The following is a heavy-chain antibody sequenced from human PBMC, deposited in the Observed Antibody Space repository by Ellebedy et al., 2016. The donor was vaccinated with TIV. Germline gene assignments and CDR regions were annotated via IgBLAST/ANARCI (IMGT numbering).Heavy chain of an antibody. V-gene: IGHV3-11*04. CDR2: ISSSGLTI. D-gene: IGHD3-9*01. CDR3: TREAHARFDWSLTPLGEFDL. CDR1: GFKFLDYY. Sequence: GESLKISXSASGFKFLDYYMHWIRQRPGKGLEWLSSISSSGLTIYYRDSVKGRFTISRDNFKNTLFVQMNSLRAEDTAVYYCTREAHARFDWSLTPLGEFDLWGQGTMVIVSS. J-gene: IGHJ3*01.